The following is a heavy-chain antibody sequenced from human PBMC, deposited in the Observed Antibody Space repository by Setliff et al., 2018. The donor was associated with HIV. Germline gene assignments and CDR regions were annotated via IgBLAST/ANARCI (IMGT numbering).Heavy chain of an antibody. CDR3: SRVNMGYYCSTRREWLVSQSAFDI. Sequence: GASLKISCKGSGYSFPTYWLAWARQMPGKGLEWMGVIYPDESDSRYSPSFRGQVTISADRSINTAYLQWSSLKASDTAMYYCSRVNMGYYCSTRREWLVSQSAFDIWGQGTMVTVSS. J-gene: IGHJ3*02. D-gene: IGHD6-19*01. CDR1: GYSFPTYW. V-gene: IGHV5-51*01. CDR2: IYPDESDS.